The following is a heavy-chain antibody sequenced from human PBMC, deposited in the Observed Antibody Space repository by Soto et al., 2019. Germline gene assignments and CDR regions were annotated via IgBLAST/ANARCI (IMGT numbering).Heavy chain of an antibody. CDR3: ARVSREYSSSWSRVDY. D-gene: IGHD6-13*01. CDR2: IYYSGST. V-gene: IGHV4-59*01. CDR1: GGSISSYY. Sequence: SETLSLTCTVSGGSISSYYWRWIRQPPGKGLEWIGYIYYSGSTNYNPSLKSRVTISVDTSKNQFSLKLSSVTAADTAVYYCARVSREYSSSWSRVDYWGQGTLVTVSS. J-gene: IGHJ4*02.